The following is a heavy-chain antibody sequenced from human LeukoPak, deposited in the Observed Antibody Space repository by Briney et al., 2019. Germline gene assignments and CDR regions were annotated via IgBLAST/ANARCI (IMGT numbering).Heavy chain of an antibody. CDR3: ARAYGDYGYPYYYYGMDV. V-gene: IGHV1-8*01. D-gene: IGHD4-17*01. Sequence: ASVKVSCKASGYTFTSYDIKWVRQATGQGIKWMGWMNPNSGNTGYAQKFQGRVTMTRNTSISTAYMELSSLRSEDTAVYYCARAYGDYGYPYYYYGMDVWGQGTTVTVSS. J-gene: IGHJ6*02. CDR2: MNPNSGNT. CDR1: GYTFTSYD.